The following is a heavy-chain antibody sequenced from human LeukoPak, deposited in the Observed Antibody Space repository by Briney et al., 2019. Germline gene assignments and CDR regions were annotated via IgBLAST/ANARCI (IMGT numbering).Heavy chain of an antibody. CDR2: LRGDGET. Sequence: PGGSLILFSAASGFAFSSYAMSWVRQTPARGLEWVSSLRGDGETFYADSVKGRFTLSRDDSRNTVYLLLNNLRVEDTAIYYCAKASWVSYADAVWWGQGTLVTVSS. D-gene: IGHD3-16*01. V-gene: IGHV3-23*01. CDR1: GFAFSSYA. CDR3: AKASWVSYADAVW. J-gene: IGHJ4*02.